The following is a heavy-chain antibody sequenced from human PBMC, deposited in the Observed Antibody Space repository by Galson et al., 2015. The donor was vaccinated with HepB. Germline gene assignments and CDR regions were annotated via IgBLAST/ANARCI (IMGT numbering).Heavy chain of an antibody. J-gene: IGHJ4*02. CDR3: ARGQWLNY. V-gene: IGHV3-7*03. D-gene: IGHD6-19*01. CDR1: GFTFSRYW. CDR2: IKQDGSEK. Sequence: SLRLSCAASGFTFSRYWMSWVRQAPGKGLEWVANIKQDGSEKYYVDSVKGRFTISRDNAKNSLYLQMNSLRAEDTAVYYCARGQWLNYWGQGTLVTVSS.